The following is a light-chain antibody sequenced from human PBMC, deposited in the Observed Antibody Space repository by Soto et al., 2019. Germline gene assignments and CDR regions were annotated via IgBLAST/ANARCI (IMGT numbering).Light chain of an antibody. Sequence: DIQITQSPSSLSSSVGDRITITCLSSPNITNYLNWYQQTPGKAPKLLIYVASRLQTGVPSRFSGSGSGTDFTLTISSLQPEDFATYYCQQSYTTPPTFGQGTKVDIK. J-gene: IGKJ1*01. CDR3: QQSYTTPPT. V-gene: IGKV1-39*01. CDR2: VAS. CDR1: PNITNY.